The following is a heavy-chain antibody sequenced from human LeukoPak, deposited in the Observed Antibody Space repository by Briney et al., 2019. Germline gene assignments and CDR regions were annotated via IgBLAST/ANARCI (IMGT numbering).Heavy chain of an antibody. D-gene: IGHD3-22*01. CDR3: ASSPYYYDSSGYHKYYFDY. V-gene: IGHV4-30-4*01. Sequence: TQTLSLTCTVSGGSISSGDYYWSWIRQPPGKGLEWVGHIYYSGSTYYNPSLKSRVTISVDTSKNQFSLKLSSVTAADTAVYYCASSPYYYDSSGYHKYYFDYWGQGTLVTVSS. J-gene: IGHJ4*02. CDR1: GGSISSGDYY. CDR2: IYYSGST.